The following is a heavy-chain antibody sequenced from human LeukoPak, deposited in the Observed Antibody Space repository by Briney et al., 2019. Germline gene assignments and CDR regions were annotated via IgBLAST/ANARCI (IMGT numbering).Heavy chain of an antibody. CDR1: GFTFTKYW. J-gene: IGHJ4*02. V-gene: IGHV3-7*01. CDR2: IKQDGSDK. CDR3: AREVWGPEY. D-gene: IGHD1-14*01. Sequence: GDSLRLSCAASGFTFTKYWMTWVRQAPGKGLEWVGNIKQDGSDKNYMDSVKGRFAISRDNTKNSVYLQMSSLRAEDTAVYYCAREVWGPEYWGQGTLVTVSS.